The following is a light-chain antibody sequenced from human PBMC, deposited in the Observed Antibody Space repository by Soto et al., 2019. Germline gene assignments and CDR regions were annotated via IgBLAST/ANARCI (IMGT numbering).Light chain of an antibody. V-gene: IGKV3-11*01. Sequence: EIVLTQSPGTLSLSPGERATLSCRASQSVSLSLAWYQQKPGQAPRLLIYDASKRASGFPARFSGSGSGTDFTPTISSLEPEDFAVYYCQERTGWPPWTFGQGTKVDIK. J-gene: IGKJ1*01. CDR1: QSVSLS. CDR2: DAS. CDR3: QERTGWPPWT.